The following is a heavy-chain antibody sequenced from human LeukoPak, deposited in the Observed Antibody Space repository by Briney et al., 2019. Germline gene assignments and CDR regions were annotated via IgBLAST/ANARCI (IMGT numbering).Heavy chain of an antibody. J-gene: IGHJ6*03. CDR1: GFTFSSYG. CDR2: IRYDGSNK. V-gene: IGHV3-30*02. CDR3: ATSDSSGYYHRRNGYYYYYYMDV. D-gene: IGHD3-22*01. Sequence: GGSLRLSCAASGFTFSSYGMHWVRQAPGKGLEWVAFIRYDGSNKYYADSVKGRFTISRDNSKNTLYLQMNSLRAEDTAVYYCATSDSSGYYHRRNGYYYYYYMDVWGKGTTVTVSS.